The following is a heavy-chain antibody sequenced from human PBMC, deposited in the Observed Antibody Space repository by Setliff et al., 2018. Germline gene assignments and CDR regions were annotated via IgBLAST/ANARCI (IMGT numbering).Heavy chain of an antibody. V-gene: IGHV1-2*02. J-gene: IGHJ6*03. CDR2: INPNNGGT. CDR1: QYTFTAYY. CDR3: ARSPTRTTGIHYLGYYYYYMYF. D-gene: IGHD1-1*01. Sequence: ASVKVSCKASQYTFTAYYLHWVRQAPGQGLEWMGWINPNNGGTKYAQKFQGRVTMTRDTSISTGYMELSRLRYDDTAVYYCARSPTRTTGIHYLGYYYYYMYFWGNGTTVTVSS.